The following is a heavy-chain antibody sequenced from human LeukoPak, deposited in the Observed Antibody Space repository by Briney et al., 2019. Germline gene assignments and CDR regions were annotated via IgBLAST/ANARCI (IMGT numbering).Heavy chain of an antibody. CDR2: ISAYNGNT. V-gene: IGHV1-18*01. D-gene: IGHD6-13*01. Sequence: ASVKVSCKASGYTFTSYGISWVRQAPGQGLEWMGWISAYNGNTNYAQKLQGRVTMTTDTSTSTAYMELRSLRSDDTAVYYCARDPRPSSSWPQGFDPWGQGTLVTVSS. CDR3: ARDPRPSSSWPQGFDP. J-gene: IGHJ5*02. CDR1: GYTFTSYG.